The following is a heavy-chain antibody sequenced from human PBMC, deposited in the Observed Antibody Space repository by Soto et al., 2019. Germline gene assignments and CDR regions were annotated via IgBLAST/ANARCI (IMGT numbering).Heavy chain of an antibody. CDR2: IYYSGST. CDR1: GGSISSGDYY. CDR3: ATRHSSPYFDY. D-gene: IGHD6-13*01. Sequence: QVQLQESGPGLVKPSQTLSLTCTVSGGSISSGDYYWSWIRQPPGKGLEWIGSIYYSGSTYYNPPHKRRITTTVDTSKNQSSLKLNSVTAADTAVYYCATRHSSPYFDYWGQGTLVTVSS. J-gene: IGHJ4*02. V-gene: IGHV4-30-4*01.